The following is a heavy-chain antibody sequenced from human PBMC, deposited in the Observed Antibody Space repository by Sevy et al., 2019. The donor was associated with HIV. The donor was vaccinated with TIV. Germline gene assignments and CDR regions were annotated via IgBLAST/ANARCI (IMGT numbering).Heavy chain of an antibody. J-gene: IGHJ4*02. D-gene: IGHD5-18*01. Sequence: GGSLRLSCAASGFTFSSYWMSWVRQAPGKGLEWVANIKQDGSEKYYVDSVKGRFTISRDNAKNSLYLQMNSLRAEDTAVYYCARVSGHSYGYFYFDYWGQGTLVTVSS. CDR3: ARVSGHSYGYFYFDY. CDR1: GFTFSSYW. CDR2: IKQDGSEK. V-gene: IGHV3-7*01.